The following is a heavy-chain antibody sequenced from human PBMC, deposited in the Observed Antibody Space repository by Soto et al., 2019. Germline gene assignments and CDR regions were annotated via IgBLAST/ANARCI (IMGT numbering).Heavy chain of an antibody. D-gene: IGHD1-26*01. J-gene: IGHJ4*02. CDR3: ARDRGSYALDY. Sequence: QVQLVQSGAEVKKPGASVKVSCKASGYTFTSYGITWVRQAPGQGLEWMGWISAYNGNTNSAQKLQGRXTXTSXTTTSTAYMELRSLRSDDTAVYYCARDRGSYALDYWGQGTLVTVSS. V-gene: IGHV1-18*01. CDR1: GYTFTSYG. CDR2: ISAYNGNT.